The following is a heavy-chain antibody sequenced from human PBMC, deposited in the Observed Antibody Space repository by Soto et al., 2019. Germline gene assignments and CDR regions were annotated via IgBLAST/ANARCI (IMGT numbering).Heavy chain of an antibody. V-gene: IGHV4-59*01. Sequence: ASETLSLTCTVSGGSISSYYWSWIRQPPGKGLEWIGYIYYSGSTNYNPSLKSRVTISVDTSKNQFSLKLSSVAAADTAVYYCARVTAYYYDSSGYPNNPNWFDPWGQGTLVTVSS. D-gene: IGHD3-22*01. CDR3: ARVTAYYYDSSGYPNNPNWFDP. CDR2: IYYSGST. CDR1: GGSISSYY. J-gene: IGHJ5*02.